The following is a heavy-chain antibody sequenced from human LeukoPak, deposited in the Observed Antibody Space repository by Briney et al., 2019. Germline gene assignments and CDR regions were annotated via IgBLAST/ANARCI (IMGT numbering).Heavy chain of an antibody. V-gene: IGHV3-7*05. CDR2: IKQDGSET. CDR1: GFTFNNYW. Sequence: PGGSLRLSCAASGFTFNNYWMSWVRQAPGKGLEWVANIKQDGSETYHVDSVQGRFTISRDNSKNTLYLEMNSLRAEDTALYYCANEVRPNDHWGQGTLVTVSS. D-gene: IGHD1-1*01. J-gene: IGHJ4*02. CDR3: ANEVRPNDH.